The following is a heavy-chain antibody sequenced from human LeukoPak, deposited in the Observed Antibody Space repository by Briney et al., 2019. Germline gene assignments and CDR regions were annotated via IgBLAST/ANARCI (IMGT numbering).Heavy chain of an antibody. J-gene: IGHJ4*02. CDR3: ARDGLRDFWSGYNFDY. CDR2: IKQDGSEK. CDR1: GFNFSSYW. V-gene: IGHV3-7*01. D-gene: IGHD3-3*01. Sequence: GGSLRLSCAASGFNFSSYWMSWVRQAPGKGLEWVANIKQDGSEKYYVDSVKGRFTISRDNAKNSLYLQMNSLRAEDTAVYYCARDGLRDFWSGYNFDYWGQGTLVTVSS.